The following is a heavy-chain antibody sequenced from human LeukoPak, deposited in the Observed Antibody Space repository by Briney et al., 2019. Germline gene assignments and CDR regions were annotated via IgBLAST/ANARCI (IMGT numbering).Heavy chain of an antibody. V-gene: IGHV1-24*01. CDR2: FDPEDGET. Sequence: GASVKGSCKVSGYTLTELSMHWVRQAPGKGLEWMGGFDPEDGETIYAQKFQGRVTMTEDTSTDTAYMELSSLRSEDTAVYYCATTLSRYDILTGFDYWGQGTLVTVSS. CDR1: GYTLTELS. CDR3: ATTLSRYDILTGFDY. J-gene: IGHJ4*02. D-gene: IGHD3-9*01.